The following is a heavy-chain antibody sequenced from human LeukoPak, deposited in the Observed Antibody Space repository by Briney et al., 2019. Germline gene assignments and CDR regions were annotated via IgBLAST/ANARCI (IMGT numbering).Heavy chain of an antibody. Sequence: GASVKVSCKASGYTFTSYYMHWVRQAPGQGLEWMGIISPSGGSTSYAQKFQGRVTMTRDTSTSTVYMELSSLRSEDTAVYYCARDYGDYGMDVWGQGTTVTVSS. CDR3: ARDYGDYGMDV. CDR2: ISPSGGST. V-gene: IGHV1-46*01. J-gene: IGHJ6*02. CDR1: GYTFTSYY. D-gene: IGHD4-17*01.